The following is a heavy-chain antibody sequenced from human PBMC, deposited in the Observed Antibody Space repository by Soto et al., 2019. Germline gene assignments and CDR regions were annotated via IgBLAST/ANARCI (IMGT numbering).Heavy chain of an antibody. CDR1: GYTFTSYY. J-gene: IGHJ4*02. CDR3: AKGGRQWLVTSDFNY. Sequence: ASVKVSCKASGYTFTSYYMHWVRQAPGQGLEWMGIINPSGGSTSYAQKFQGRVTISRDSSKNTVSLEMTSLRAEDTAVYYCAKGGRQWLVTSDFNYWGQGALVTVSS. D-gene: IGHD6-19*01. V-gene: IGHV1-46*01. CDR2: INPSGGST.